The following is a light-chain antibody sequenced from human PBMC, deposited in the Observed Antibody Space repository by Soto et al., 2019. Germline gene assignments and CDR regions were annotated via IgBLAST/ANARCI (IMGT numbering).Light chain of an antibody. CDR2: GAS. CDR1: QSLSTY. CDR3: QSYNDWPLT. J-gene: IGKJ2*01. V-gene: IGKV3-15*01. Sequence: EIVMTQSPATLSVSPGERVTLSCRASQSLSTYLAWYQQKPGQAPRLLIYGASTKATGIPARFSGSGSATDFTLTISSLQSEDFAVYYCQSYNDWPLTFGQGTKLDSK.